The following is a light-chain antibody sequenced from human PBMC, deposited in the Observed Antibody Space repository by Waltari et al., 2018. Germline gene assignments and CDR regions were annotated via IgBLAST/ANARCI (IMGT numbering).Light chain of an antibody. CDR1: QSIDNN. V-gene: IGKV3-15*01. CDR3: QQYNAWPLT. Sequence: RVMTQSPVILSVSPGERATLSCRASQSIDNNLAWYQQKPGQPPRHVIYSASNRATGIPARFSGSGSGTQFNLTISGLQPEDFAVYFCQQYNAWPLTFGPGTK. J-gene: IGKJ3*01. CDR2: SAS.